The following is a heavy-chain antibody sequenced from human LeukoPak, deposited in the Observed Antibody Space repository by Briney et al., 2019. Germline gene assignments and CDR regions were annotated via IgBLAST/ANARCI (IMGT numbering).Heavy chain of an antibody. CDR3: ARTKGYCSSTSCWTDFDY. D-gene: IGHD2-2*01. Sequence: ASVKVSCKASGYTFTGYYMHWVRQAPGQGLEWMGWINPNSGGTNYAQKFQGRVTITADESTSTAYMELSSLRSEDTAVYYCARTKGYCSSTSCWTDFDYWGQGTLVTVSS. V-gene: IGHV1-2*02. CDR1: GYTFTGYY. J-gene: IGHJ4*02. CDR2: INPNSGGT.